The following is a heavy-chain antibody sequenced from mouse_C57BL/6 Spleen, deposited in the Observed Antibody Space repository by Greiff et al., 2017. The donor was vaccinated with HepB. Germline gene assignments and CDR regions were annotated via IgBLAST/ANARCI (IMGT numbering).Heavy chain of an antibody. J-gene: IGHJ2*01. Sequence: EVKLMESGGDLVKPGGSLKLSCAASGFTFSSYGMSWVRQTPDKRLEWVATISSGGSYTYYPDSVKGRFTISRDNAKNTLYLQMSSLKSEDTAMYYCARSPIYYYGSSYDSFDYWGQGTTLTVSS. D-gene: IGHD1-1*01. V-gene: IGHV5-6*01. CDR2: ISSGGSYT. CDR1: GFTFSSYG. CDR3: ARSPIYYYGSSYDSFDY.